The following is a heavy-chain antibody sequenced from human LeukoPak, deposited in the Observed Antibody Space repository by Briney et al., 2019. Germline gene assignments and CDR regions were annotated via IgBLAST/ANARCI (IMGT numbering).Heavy chain of an antibody. Sequence: RSLRLSCTASVVTPCEYGISCVRQAPGEGRGCGGVIRSKAFGGAAEYAASVKGRFTISRDDSKSIAYLQMHSLKTEDTAVYYCTKSGTAIVGTTAAYYFDYWGQGTLVTVSS. CDR2: IRSKAFGGAA. V-gene: IGHV3-49*04. D-gene: IGHD1-26*01. J-gene: IGHJ4*02. CDR3: TKSGTAIVGTTAAYYFDY. CDR1: VVTPCEYG.